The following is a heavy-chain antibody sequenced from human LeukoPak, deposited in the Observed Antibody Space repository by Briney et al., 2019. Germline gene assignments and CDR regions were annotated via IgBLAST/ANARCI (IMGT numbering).Heavy chain of an antibody. CDR3: AKGYRIAVASSGFDY. V-gene: IGHV3-9*01. CDR2: ISWNSGSI. CDR1: GFTFDDYA. Sequence: GGSLRLSCAASGFTFDDYAMHWVRHAPGKGLEWVSGISWNSGSIGYADSVKGRFTISRDNAKNSLYLQMNSLRAEDTALYYCAKGYRIAVASSGFDYWGQGTLVTVSS. D-gene: IGHD6-19*01. J-gene: IGHJ4*02.